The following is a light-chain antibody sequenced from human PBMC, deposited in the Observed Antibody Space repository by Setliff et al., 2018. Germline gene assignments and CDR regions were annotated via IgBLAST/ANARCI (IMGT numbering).Light chain of an antibody. Sequence: DIQLTQSPSFLSASVGDRVTITCRASQGISTYLAWHQQKPGKAPKVLIYGVSSLQSGVPSRFSGSGSGTEFTLTISSLQPEDFATYFCQQLFSWPSTFGQGTRLEIK. CDR3: QQLFSWPST. CDR1: QGISTY. J-gene: IGKJ5*01. V-gene: IGKV1-9*01. CDR2: GVS.